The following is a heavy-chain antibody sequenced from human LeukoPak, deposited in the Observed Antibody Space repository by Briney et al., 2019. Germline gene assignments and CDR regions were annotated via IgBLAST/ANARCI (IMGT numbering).Heavy chain of an antibody. Sequence: PGVSLRLSCAASGFTFSTDSMSWVRQAPGKGLEWVASIDQFGSEKYYVDSVKGRFTISRDNAKNSLYLQMNSLRAEDTAVYCCARGLRWIDYWGLGTLVTVSS. D-gene: IGHD2-21*01. CDR1: GFTFSTDS. CDR2: IDQFGSEK. J-gene: IGHJ4*02. V-gene: IGHV3-7*01. CDR3: ARGLRWIDY.